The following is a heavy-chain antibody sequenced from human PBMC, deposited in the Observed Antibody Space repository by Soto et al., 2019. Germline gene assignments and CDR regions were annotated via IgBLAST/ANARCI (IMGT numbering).Heavy chain of an antibody. CDR3: ASRSSGWIYYYYYGLDV. V-gene: IGHV5-10-1*01. D-gene: IGHD6-19*01. Sequence: PGESLKISCKGSGYSFTSYWISWVRQMPGKGLEWMGRIDPSDSYTNYSPSFQGHVTISADKSISTAYLQWSSLKASDTAMYYCASRSSGWIYYYYYGLDVWGQGTTVTVSS. CDR1: GYSFTSYW. CDR2: IDPSDSYT. J-gene: IGHJ6*02.